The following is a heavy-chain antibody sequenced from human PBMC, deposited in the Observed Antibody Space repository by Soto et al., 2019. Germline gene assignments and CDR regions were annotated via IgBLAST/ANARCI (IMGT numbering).Heavy chain of an antibody. CDR3: ARLDRGSLDY. D-gene: IGHD6-25*01. CDR1: GFTFSSYS. J-gene: IGHJ4*02. CDR2: ISSSSSYI. V-gene: IGHV3-21*01. Sequence: GGSLRLSCAASGFTFSSYSMNWVRQAPVKGLEWVSSISSSSSYIYYADSVKGRFTISRDNAKNSLYLQLNSLRAEDTAVYYCARLDRGSLDYWGQGTLVTVSS.